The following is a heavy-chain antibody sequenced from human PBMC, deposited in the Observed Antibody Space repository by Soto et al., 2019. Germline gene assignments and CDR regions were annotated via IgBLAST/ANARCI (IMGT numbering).Heavy chain of an antibody. CDR3: ARVGGSSSWDYGMQV. CDR2: IYYSGST. Sequence: SETLSLTCTFSGGSISSGGYYCSWIRQHPGKGLEWIGYIYYSGSTYYNPSLKSRVTISVDTSKNQFSLKLSSVTAADTAVYYCARVGGSSSWDYGMQVLGQGTTVNVSS. V-gene: IGHV4-31*03. J-gene: IGHJ6*01. CDR1: GGSISSGGYY. D-gene: IGHD6-13*01.